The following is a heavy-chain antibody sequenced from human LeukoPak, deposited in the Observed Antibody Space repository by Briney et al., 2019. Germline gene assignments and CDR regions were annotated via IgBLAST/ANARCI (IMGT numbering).Heavy chain of an antibody. Sequence: SVKVSCKASGGTFSSYTISWVRQAPGQGLEWMGRIIPILGIANYAQKFQGRVTITADKSTSTAYMELSSLRSEDTAVYSCARDSGGYCSSTSCYPLTDYWGQGTLVTVSS. D-gene: IGHD2-2*01. CDR3: ARDSGGYCSSTSCYPLTDY. CDR2: IIPILGIA. J-gene: IGHJ4*02. CDR1: GGTFSSYT. V-gene: IGHV1-69*04.